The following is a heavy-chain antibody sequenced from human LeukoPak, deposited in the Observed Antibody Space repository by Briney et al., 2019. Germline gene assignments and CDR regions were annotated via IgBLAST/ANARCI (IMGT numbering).Heavy chain of an antibody. D-gene: IGHD3-3*01. J-gene: IGHJ6*03. Sequence: GSSVKVSCKASGGTFSSYAISWVRQAPGQGLEWMGRIIPIFGTANYAQKFQGRVTITTDESTSTAYMELSSLRSEDTAVYYCASGSYYDFWSGYSRYYYHYMDVWGKGTTVTVSS. CDR3: ASGSYYDFWSGYSRYYYHYMDV. CDR1: GGTFSSYA. CDR2: IIPIFGTA. V-gene: IGHV1-69*05.